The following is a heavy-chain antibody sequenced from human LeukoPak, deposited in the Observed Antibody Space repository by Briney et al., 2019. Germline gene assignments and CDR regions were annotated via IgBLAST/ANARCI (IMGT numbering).Heavy chain of an antibody. V-gene: IGHV4-59*12. CDR3: ATPRGLYAPYYFDY. Sequence: SETLSLTCAVSGGSISSYHWSWIRQPPGKGLECIGYIYYSGSTYYNPSLKSRVTISVDTSKNQFSLKLSSVTAADTAVYYCATPRGLYAPYYFDYWGQGTLVTVSS. CDR2: IYYSGST. J-gene: IGHJ4*02. D-gene: IGHD2/OR15-2a*01. CDR1: GGSISSYH.